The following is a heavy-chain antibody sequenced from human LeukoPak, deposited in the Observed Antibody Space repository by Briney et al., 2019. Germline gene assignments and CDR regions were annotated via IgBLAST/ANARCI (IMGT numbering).Heavy chain of an antibody. CDR2: IKQDGSEK. CDR3: AREGVAVDLDY. J-gene: IGHJ4*02. D-gene: IGHD6-19*01. V-gene: IGHV3-7*03. Sequence: PGGSLRLSCAASGLTFSSYAMHWVRQAPGKGLEWVANIKQDGSEKYYVDSVKGRFTISRDNAKNSLYLQMNSLRAEDTAVYYCAREGVAVDLDYWGQGTLVTVSS. CDR1: GLTFSSYA.